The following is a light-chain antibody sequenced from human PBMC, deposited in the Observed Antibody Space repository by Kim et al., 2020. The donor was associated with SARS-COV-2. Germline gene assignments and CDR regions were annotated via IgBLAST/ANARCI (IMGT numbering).Light chain of an antibody. J-gene: IGKJ4*01. CDR3: QQSNSTPLT. CDR1: QSISTN. Sequence: DIQMTQSPSPLSASVGDRVTITCRASQSISTNLNWYQQKSGKAPKLLIYAASSLQGGVPSRFSGSGSGTDFTLTISSLQPEDSAIYYCQQSNSTPLTFGGGTKVDIK. CDR2: AAS. V-gene: IGKV1-39*01.